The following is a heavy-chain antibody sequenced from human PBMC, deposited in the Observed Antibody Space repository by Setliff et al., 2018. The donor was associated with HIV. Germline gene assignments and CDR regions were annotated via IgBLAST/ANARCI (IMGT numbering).Heavy chain of an antibody. J-gene: IGHJ6*03. CDR2: INPQSGGT. CDR1: GYTFTDYY. D-gene: IGHD3-3*01. CDR3: ARGGTIFGVVISNYYYMDV. V-gene: IGHV1-2*02. Sequence: ASVKVSCKASGYTFTDYYIHWVRQAPGQGLEWMGWINPQSGGTTYAQKFQGRVTVTRDTSISTAYMELSRLRSDDTAVYYCARGGTIFGVVISNYYYMDVWGKGTTVTVSS.